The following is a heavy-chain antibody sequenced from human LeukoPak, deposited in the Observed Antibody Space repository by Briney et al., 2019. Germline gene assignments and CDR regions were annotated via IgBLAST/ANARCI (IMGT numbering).Heavy chain of an antibody. D-gene: IGHD2-2*01. CDR1: GFTVSSNY. CDR2: IYSGGST. J-gene: IGHJ4*02. CDR3: ARDRGVVPSDY. Sequence: GGSLRLSCAASGFTVSSNYMSWVRQAPGKGLEWVSVIYSGGSTYYADSVKGRFTISRDNSKNTLYLQMNSLRAEDTAVYYCARDRGVVPSDYWGQGTLVTVSS. V-gene: IGHV3-66*01.